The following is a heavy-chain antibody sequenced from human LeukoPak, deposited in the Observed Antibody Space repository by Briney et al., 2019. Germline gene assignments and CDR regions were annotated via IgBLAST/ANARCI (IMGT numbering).Heavy chain of an antibody. D-gene: IGHD6-6*01. J-gene: IGHJ4*02. CDR1: GGTFSSYA. V-gene: IGHV1-69*04. CDR2: IIPILGIA. CDR3: ARGTSIAAPRHFDY. Sequence: ASVKVSCKASGGTFSSYAISWVRQAPGQGLEWMGRIIPILGIANYAQKFQGRVTITADKSTSTAYMELRSLRSDDTAVYYCARGTSIAAPRHFDYWGQGTLVTVSS.